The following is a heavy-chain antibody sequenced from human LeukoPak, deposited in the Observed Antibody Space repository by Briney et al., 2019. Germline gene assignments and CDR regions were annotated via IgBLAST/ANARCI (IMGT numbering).Heavy chain of an antibody. D-gene: IGHD3-10*01. CDR1: GFTFSSYG. J-gene: IGHJ4*02. CDR3: AKDYGTVCDY. V-gene: IGHV3-30*18. Sequence: GGSLRLSCAASGFTFSSYGMHWVRQAPGKGLEWVAVISYDGSNKYYADSVKGRFTISRDNSKNTLYLQMNSLRAEDTAVYYCAKDYGTVCDYWGQGTLVTVSS. CDR2: ISYDGSNK.